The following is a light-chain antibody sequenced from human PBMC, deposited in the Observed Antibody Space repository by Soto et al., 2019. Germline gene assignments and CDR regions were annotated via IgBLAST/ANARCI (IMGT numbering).Light chain of an antibody. V-gene: IGLV1-44*01. CDR3: AAWGANRDVL. CDR2: VDN. Sequence: QSVLTQPPSLSGTPGQRVTISCSGSSSNIGGNTVHWYQHLPGTAPKLLIYVDNQRPSGVPARFSASRSGASASLAISGLQSADEADYYCAAWGANRDVLFGGGTQLTVL. CDR1: SSNIGGNT. J-gene: IGLJ7*01.